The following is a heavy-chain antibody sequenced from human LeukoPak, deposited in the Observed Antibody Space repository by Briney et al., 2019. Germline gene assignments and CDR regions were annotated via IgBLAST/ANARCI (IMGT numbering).Heavy chain of an antibody. CDR2: IYTSGST. CDR3: AGRLYDAFDI. J-gene: IGHJ3*02. V-gene: IGHV4-61*02. Sequence: SETLSLTCTVSGGSISSGSYYWSWIRQPAGKGLEWIGRIYTSGSTNYNPSLKSRVTISVDTSKNQFSLKLSSVTAADTAVYYCAGRLYDAFDIWGQGTMVTVSS. CDR1: GGSISSGSYY.